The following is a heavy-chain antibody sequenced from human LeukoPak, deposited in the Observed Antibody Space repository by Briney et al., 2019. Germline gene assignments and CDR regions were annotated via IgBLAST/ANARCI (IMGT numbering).Heavy chain of an antibody. J-gene: IGHJ4*02. D-gene: IGHD2-15*01. CDR1: GFTFSSYA. Sequence: GGSLRLSCAASGFTFSSYAMSWVRQAPGKGLEWVSAISGSGGSTYYADSVKGRLTISRDNSKNTLYLQMNSLRAEDTAVYYCAAQPCSVGRCYLDYWGQGTLVTVSS. CDR2: ISGSGGST. V-gene: IGHV3-23*01. CDR3: AAQPCSVGRCYLDY.